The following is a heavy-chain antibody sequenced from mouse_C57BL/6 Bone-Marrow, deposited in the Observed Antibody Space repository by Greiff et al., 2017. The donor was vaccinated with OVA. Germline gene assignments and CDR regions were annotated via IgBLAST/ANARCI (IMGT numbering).Heavy chain of an antibody. J-gene: IGHJ2*01. Sequence: LVESGAELARPGASVKMSCKASGYTFTSYTMHWVKQRPGQGLEWIGYINPSSGYTKYNQKFKDKATLTADKSSSTAYMQLSSLTSEDSAVYYCARYGPFDYWGQGTTLTVSS. D-gene: IGHD1-1*02. CDR1: GYTFTSYT. V-gene: IGHV1-4*01. CDR2: INPSSGYT. CDR3: ARYGPFDY.